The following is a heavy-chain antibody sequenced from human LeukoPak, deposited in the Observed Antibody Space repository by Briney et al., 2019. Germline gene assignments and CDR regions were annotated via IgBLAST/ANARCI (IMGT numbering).Heavy chain of an antibody. CDR3: ARQYGRPFDY. D-gene: IGHD4-17*01. V-gene: IGHV5-51*01. Sequence: GESLKISCKGSGYSSSNYWIGWVRQMPGKGLEWMGIIYPGDSDTRYSPSFQGQVTISVDESINTAYLQWSSPEASDTAMYYCARQYGRPFDYWGQGTLVTVPS. J-gene: IGHJ4*02. CDR2: IYPGDSDT. CDR1: GYSSSNYW.